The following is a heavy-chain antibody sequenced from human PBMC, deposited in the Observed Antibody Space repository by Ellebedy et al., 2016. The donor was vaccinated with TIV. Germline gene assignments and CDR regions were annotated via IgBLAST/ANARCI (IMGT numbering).Heavy chain of an antibody. V-gene: IGHV4-59*12. D-gene: IGHD3-10*01. CDR3: ARGPPTMVRGVIDY. Sequence: MPSETLSLTCTVSGGSISSYYWSWIRQPPGKGLEWIGYIYYSGSTNYNPSLKSRVTISVDTSKNQFSLKLSSVTAADTAVYYCARGPPTMVRGVIDYWGQGTLVTVSS. CDR2: IYYSGST. CDR1: GGSISSYY. J-gene: IGHJ4*02.